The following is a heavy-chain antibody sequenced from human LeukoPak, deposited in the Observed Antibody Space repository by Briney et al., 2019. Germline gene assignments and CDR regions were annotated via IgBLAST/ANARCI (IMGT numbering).Heavy chain of an antibody. CDR2: IWYDGSNK. Sequence: GGSLRLSCTASGFTFSSYGMHWVRQAPGKGLEWVAVIWYDGSNKYYADSVKGRFTISRDNSKNTLYLQMNSLRAEDTAVYYCAKYYVWGSYRGHFDYWGQGTLVTVSS. V-gene: IGHV3-33*06. J-gene: IGHJ4*02. D-gene: IGHD3-16*02. CDR3: AKYYVWGSYRGHFDY. CDR1: GFTFSSYG.